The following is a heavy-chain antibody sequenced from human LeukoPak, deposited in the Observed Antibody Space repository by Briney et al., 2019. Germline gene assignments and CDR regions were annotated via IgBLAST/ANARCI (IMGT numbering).Heavy chain of an antibody. Sequence: SETLSLTCTVSGDSINAYYWGWIRQPPGKGLEWIGYIYFSGTTKYNPSLESRVTISVDTSKNQFSLKLSSVTAADTAVYYCARRRAEGGSNGHYNWFDPWGQGILVTVSS. V-gene: IGHV4-59*08. CDR3: ARRRAEGGSNGHYNWFDP. D-gene: IGHD6-13*01. CDR1: GDSINAYY. CDR2: IYFSGTT. J-gene: IGHJ5*02.